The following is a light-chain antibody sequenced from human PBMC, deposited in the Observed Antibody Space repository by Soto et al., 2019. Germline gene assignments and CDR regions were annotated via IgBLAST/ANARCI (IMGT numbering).Light chain of an antibody. V-gene: IGKV1-33*01. Sequence: DIQMTQSPSSLSASVGDRVTITCQASQDISNYLNWYQQKPGKAPKLLIYDASNLETGVPSRFSGSGSGTYFSFTISSLQPEDFATYYCQQYSNLITFGQGTRREIK. J-gene: IGKJ5*01. CDR3: QQYSNLIT. CDR1: QDISNY. CDR2: DAS.